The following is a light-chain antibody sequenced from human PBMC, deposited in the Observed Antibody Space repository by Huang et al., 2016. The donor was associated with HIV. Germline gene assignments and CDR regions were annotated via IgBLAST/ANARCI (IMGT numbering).Light chain of an antibody. Sequence: VMMSQSPATLAASPGARVTLSCGASQSVNTNLAWYQQKPGQPPRLLIDAASTRATGVPARFAGSGSGTEFTLTIDSLQSDDFAVYYCQQYNKWPPEYTFGQGTRLEIK. CDR1: QSVNTN. CDR3: QQYNKWPPEYT. J-gene: IGKJ2*01. CDR2: AAS. V-gene: IGKV3-15*01.